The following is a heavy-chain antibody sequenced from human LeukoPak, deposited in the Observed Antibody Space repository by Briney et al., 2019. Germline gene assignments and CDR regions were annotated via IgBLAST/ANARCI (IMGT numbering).Heavy chain of an antibody. CDR1: GFTFSSYA. CDR2: ISYDGSNK. Sequence: GGSLRLSCAASGFTFSSYAMHWVRQAPGKGLEWVAVISYDGSNKYYADSVKGRFTISRDNSKNTLYLQMNSLRAEDTAVYYCATVATSLAFDIWGQGTMVTVSS. CDR3: ATVATSLAFDI. D-gene: IGHD5-12*01. J-gene: IGHJ3*02. V-gene: IGHV3-30-3*01.